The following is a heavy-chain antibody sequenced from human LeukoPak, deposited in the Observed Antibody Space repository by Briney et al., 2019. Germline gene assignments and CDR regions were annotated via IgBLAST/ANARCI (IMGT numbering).Heavy chain of an antibody. V-gene: IGHV1-69*04. J-gene: IGHJ5*02. CDR3: ARGIRVVVPAPHINWFDP. Sequence: GASVKVSCKASGGTFSGYAISWVRQAPGQGLEWMGRIIPIFGIANYAQKFQGRVTITADKSTSTAYMELSSLRSEDTAVYHCARGIRVVVPAPHINWFDPWGQGTLVTVSS. CDR1: GGTFSGYA. CDR2: IIPIFGIA. D-gene: IGHD2-2*01.